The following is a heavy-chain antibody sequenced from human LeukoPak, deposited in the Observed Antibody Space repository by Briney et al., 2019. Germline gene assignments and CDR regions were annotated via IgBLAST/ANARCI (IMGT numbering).Heavy chain of an antibody. Sequence: SETLSLTCTVSGGSISSGDYYRSWLRQPPGKGLEWIGYIYYSGSTYYNPSLKSRVTISVDTSKNQFSLKLSSVTAADTAVYYCARGYCGGDCYPLPFDPWGQGTLVTVSS. CDR3: ARGYCGGDCYPLPFDP. J-gene: IGHJ5*02. CDR2: IYYSGST. CDR1: GGSISSGDYY. D-gene: IGHD2-21*01. V-gene: IGHV4-30-4*08.